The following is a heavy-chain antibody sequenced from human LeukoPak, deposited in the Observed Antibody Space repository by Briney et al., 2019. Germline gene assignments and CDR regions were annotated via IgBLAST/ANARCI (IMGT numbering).Heavy chain of an antibody. D-gene: IGHD3-22*01. CDR1: GGTFSSYA. CDR2: IIPILGIA. J-gene: IGHJ4*02. CDR3: ARDPLGYDSSGS. Sequence: SVKVSCKASGGTFSSYAISWVRQAPGQGLEWMGRIIPILGIANYAQKFQGRVTITADKSTSTAYMELSSLRSEDTAVYYCARDPLGYDSSGSWGQGTLVTVSS. V-gene: IGHV1-69*04.